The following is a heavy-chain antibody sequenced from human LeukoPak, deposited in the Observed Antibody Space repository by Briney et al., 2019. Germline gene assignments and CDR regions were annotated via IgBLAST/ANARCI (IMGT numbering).Heavy chain of an antibody. CDR2: IYYSGNT. CDR1: GGSISSYY. CDR3: ARGVKGTKFDY. D-gene: IGHD3-10*01. J-gene: IGHJ4*02. V-gene: IGHV4-59*01. Sequence: PSETLSLTCTVSGGSISSYYWSWIRQPPGKGLEWIGYIYYSGNTNYNPSLKSRVTISVDTSKNQFSLKLSSVTAADTAVYYCARGVKGTKFDYWGQGTLVTVSS.